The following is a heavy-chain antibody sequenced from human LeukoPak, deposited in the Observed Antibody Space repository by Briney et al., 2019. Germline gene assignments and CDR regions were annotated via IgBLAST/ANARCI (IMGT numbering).Heavy chain of an antibody. V-gene: IGHV4-30-2*01. Sequence: PSETLSLTCAVSGGSISSGGYSWSWIRQPPGKGLEWIGYIYHSGSTYYNPSLKSRVTISVDRSKNQFSLKLSSVTATDTAVYYCARVSLVDTAMAQPGGFSRKYYFDYWGQGTLVTVSS. CDR2: IYHSGST. CDR3: ARVSLVDTAMAQPGGFSRKYYFDY. D-gene: IGHD5-18*01. J-gene: IGHJ4*02. CDR1: GGSISSGGYS.